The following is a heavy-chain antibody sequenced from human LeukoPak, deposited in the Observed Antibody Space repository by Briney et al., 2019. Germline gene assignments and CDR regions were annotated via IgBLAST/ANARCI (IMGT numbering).Heavy chain of an antibody. CDR2: IYSGGST. J-gene: IGHJ4*02. Sequence: GGSLRLSCAASGFTVSSNYMSWVRQAPGKGLEWVSVIYSGGSTYYADSVKGRFTISRDNSKNTLYLQMNSLRAEDTAVYYCARDLARARLYGDYGGYWGQGTLVTVSS. D-gene: IGHD4-17*01. CDR3: ARDLARARLYGDYGGY. V-gene: IGHV3-66*01. CDR1: GFTVSSNY.